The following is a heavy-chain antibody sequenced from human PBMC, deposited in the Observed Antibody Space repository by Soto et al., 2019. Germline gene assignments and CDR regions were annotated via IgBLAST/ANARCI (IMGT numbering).Heavy chain of an antibody. CDR2: IIPIFGTA. CDR3: ARGLLEWVPLDWFDP. D-gene: IGHD3-3*01. J-gene: IGHJ5*02. Sequence: SVKVSCKASGGTFSSYAISWVRQAPGQGLEWMGGIIPIFGTANYAQKFQGRVTITADESTSTAYMELSSLRSEDTAVYYCARGLLEWVPLDWFDPWGQGTLVTVSS. CDR1: GGTFSSYA. V-gene: IGHV1-69*13.